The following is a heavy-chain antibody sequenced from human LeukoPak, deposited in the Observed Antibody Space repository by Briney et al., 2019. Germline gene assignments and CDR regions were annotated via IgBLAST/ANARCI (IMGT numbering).Heavy chain of an antibody. CDR2: ISYDGSNK. Sequence: GGSLRLSCAASGFTFNNYPMHWVRQAPGKGLEWVAVISYDGSNKYYADSVKGRFTISRNNSKNTLYLQMNSLRAEDTAVYYCARGGGNCLDYWGQGTLVAASS. J-gene: IGHJ4*02. V-gene: IGHV3-30-3*01. CDR3: ARGGGNCLDY. CDR1: GFTFNNYP. D-gene: IGHD3-16*01.